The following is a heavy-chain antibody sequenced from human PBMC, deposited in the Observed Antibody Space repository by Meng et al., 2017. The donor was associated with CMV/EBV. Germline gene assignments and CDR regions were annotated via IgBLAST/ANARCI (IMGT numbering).Heavy chain of an antibody. CDR2: IYYSGST. J-gene: IGHJ4*01. V-gene: IGHV4-39*07. CDR1: GGSISSSSYH. D-gene: IGHD4-11*01. CDR3: SRAPDPKPTTVTTSEYYFDY. Sequence: SETLSLTCTASGGSISSSSYHWGRIRQPPGKGLEWIGSIYYSGSTYYNPSLKSRVTISVDTSKNQFSLKHSSVTAADTAVYYWSRAPDPKPTTVTTSEYYFDYWGQGTMVTVSS.